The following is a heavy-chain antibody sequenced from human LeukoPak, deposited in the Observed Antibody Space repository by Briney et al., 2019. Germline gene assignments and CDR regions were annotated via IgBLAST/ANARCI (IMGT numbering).Heavy chain of an antibody. V-gene: IGHV4-59*01. CDR3: ARDGESTEYGLDV. CDR1: GGSITSYY. J-gene: IGHJ6*02. CDR2: IYYSGST. D-gene: IGHD3-10*01. Sequence: SETLSLTCTVSGGSITSYYWSWIRQPPGKGLEWIGYIYYSGSTNYNPSLKSRATISVDTSKNQFSLKLSSGTAADTAMFYCARDGESTEYGLDVSGQGTTVTVSS.